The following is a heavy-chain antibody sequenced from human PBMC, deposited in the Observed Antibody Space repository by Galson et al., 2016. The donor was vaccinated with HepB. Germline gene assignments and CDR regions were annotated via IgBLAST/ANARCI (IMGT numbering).Heavy chain of an antibody. Sequence: SLRLSCATSGFTFGHYALSWFRQAPGKGLEWVGFIRSTTYGGTTEYAASARGRFTISKDDSKSTAYLQMNSLNIEDTGVYYCARGGYCSRGPCYPRIECFDHWGRGILVTVSS. J-gene: IGHJ5*02. V-gene: IGHV3-49*03. CDR3: ARGGYCSRGPCYPRIECFDH. CDR2: IRSTTYGGTT. D-gene: IGHD2-15*01. CDR1: GFTFGHYA.